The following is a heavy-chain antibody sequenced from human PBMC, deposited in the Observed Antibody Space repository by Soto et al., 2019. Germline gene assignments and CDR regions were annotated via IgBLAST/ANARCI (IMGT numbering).Heavy chain of an antibody. J-gene: IGHJ4*02. D-gene: IGHD1-20*01. Sequence: PSETLSLTCTVSGGSISSGDYYWSWIRQPPGKGLEWIGYIYYSGSTYYNPSLKSRVTISVDTSKNQFSLKLSSVTAADTAVYYCARREYNWNDSEIFDYWGQGTLVTVSS. CDR3: ARREYNWNDSEIFDY. CDR2: IYYSGST. V-gene: IGHV4-30-4*01. CDR1: GGSISSGDYY.